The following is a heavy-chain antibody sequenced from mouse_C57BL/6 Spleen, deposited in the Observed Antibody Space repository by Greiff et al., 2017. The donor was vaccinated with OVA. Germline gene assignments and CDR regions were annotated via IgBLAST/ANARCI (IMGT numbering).Heavy chain of an antibody. CDR1: GFNIKDDY. V-gene: IGHV14-4*01. CDR2: IDPENGDT. J-gene: IGHJ4*01. Sequence: VQLQQSGAELVRPGASVKLSCTASGFNIKDDYMHWVKQRPEQGLEWIGWIDPENGDTEYASQFQGKATITADTSSNTAYLQLSSLTSEDTAVYYCTKTGNAMDYWGQGTSVTGSS. CDR3: TKTGNAMDY.